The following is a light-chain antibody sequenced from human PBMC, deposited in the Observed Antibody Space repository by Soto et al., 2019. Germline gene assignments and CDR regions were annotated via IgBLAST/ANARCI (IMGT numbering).Light chain of an antibody. CDR2: WAS. CDR1: QSVLYSSNNKNY. CDR3: QQYYSTPPYT. Sequence: DIVMTQSPDSLAVSLGERATINCMSSQSVLYSSNNKNYLAWYRQKPGQPPKLIIYWASIRESGVPDRISGSGSGTDFTLTISSLQAEDVAVYYCQQYYSTPPYTFGQGTKLEIK. J-gene: IGKJ2*01. V-gene: IGKV4-1*01.